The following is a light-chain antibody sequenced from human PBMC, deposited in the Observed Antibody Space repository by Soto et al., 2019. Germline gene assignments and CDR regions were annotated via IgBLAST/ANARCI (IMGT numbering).Light chain of an antibody. V-gene: IGKV1-39*01. J-gene: IGKJ1*01. Sequence: DIQMTQSPSSLSASVGDRVTITCRASQSISSYLNWYQHKPGKAPKLLIYAASSLQTGFPSRFSCSRSATDFALTISSLQRDDFATYYCQQTDSFPRTFGQGTKVEMK. CDR3: QQTDSFPRT. CDR2: AAS. CDR1: QSISSY.